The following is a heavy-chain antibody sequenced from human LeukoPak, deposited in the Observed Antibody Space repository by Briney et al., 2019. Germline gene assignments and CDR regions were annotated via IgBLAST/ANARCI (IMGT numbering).Heavy chain of an antibody. V-gene: IGHV3-23*01. CDR2: ISGSGAST. Sequence: GGSLRLSCAASGFTFSNYAMSWVRQAPGKGLEWVSAISGSGASTYYADSVKGRFTISRDNSKNTLYLQMNSLIVEDTAVYYCTQQWLVLGAFDIWGQGTMVTVSS. CDR3: TQQWLVLGAFDI. J-gene: IGHJ3*02. D-gene: IGHD6-19*01. CDR1: GFTFSNYA.